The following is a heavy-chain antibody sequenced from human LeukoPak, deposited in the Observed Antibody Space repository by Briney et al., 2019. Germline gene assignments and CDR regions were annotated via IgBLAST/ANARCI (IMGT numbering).Heavy chain of an antibody. CDR1: GFTFSTYA. V-gene: IGHV3-53*01. Sequence: GGSLRLSCAASGFTFSTYAMNWVRQAPGKGLEWVSVIYSGGTTNYAGSVKGRFTISRDNSKNTLFLQMNSLRAEDTAVYYCARGGYSSSWYHFDYWGQGTLVTVSS. CDR2: IYSGGTT. D-gene: IGHD6-13*01. J-gene: IGHJ4*02. CDR3: ARGGYSSSWYHFDY.